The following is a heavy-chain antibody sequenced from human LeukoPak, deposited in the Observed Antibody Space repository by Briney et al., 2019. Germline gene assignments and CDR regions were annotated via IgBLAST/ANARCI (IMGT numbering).Heavy chain of an antibody. CDR2: IYHSGST. Sequence: NPSETLSLTCAVYGGSFSGYYWSWIRQPPGKGLEWIGYIYHSGSTYYNPSLKSRVTISVDRSKNQFSLKLSSVTAADTAVYYCARVPRYYYDSSGYHDDAFDIWGQGTMVTVSS. D-gene: IGHD3-22*01. V-gene: IGHV4-30-2*01. CDR1: GGSFSGYY. CDR3: ARVPRYYYDSSGYHDDAFDI. J-gene: IGHJ3*02.